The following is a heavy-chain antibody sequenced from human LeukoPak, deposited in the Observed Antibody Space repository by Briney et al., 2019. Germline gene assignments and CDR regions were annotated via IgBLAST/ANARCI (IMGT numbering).Heavy chain of an antibody. CDR1: GGSISSGDCY. D-gene: IGHD4-23*01. CDR3: ARADYGGPFDY. Sequence: PSQTLSLTCSVSGGSISSGDCYWSWIRQPPGKGLEWIGYIYYSGSTYYNPSLKSRVTISVDTSKNQFSLSLNSVTAADTAIYYCARADYGGPFDYWGQGTLVTVSS. CDR2: IYYSGST. V-gene: IGHV4-30-4*01. J-gene: IGHJ4*02.